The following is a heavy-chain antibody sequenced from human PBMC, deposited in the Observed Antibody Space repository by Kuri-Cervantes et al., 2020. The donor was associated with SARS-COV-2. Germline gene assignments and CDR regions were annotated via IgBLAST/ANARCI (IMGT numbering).Heavy chain of an antibody. CDR3: ARPAAGPPPGHWSGYYASGWFDP. D-gene: IGHD3-3*01. CDR2: VYHSGET. J-gene: IGHJ5*02. V-gene: IGHV4-38-2*01. Sequence: SETLSLTCSVSGYSITNGYYWGWIRQPPGKGLEWIGSVYHSGETYYNPSLNRRVSISIDASKNQFSLKLSSVTAADTAVYYCARPAAGPPPGHWSGYYASGWFDPWGQGTLVTVSS. CDR1: GYSITNGYY.